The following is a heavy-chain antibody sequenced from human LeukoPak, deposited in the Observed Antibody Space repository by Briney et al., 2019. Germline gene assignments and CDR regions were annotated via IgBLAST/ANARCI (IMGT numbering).Heavy chain of an antibody. CDR3: AGVQPYYDILTGYYEGGAFDI. J-gene: IGHJ3*02. CDR1: GGSMSSYY. CDR2: IYHSGST. Sequence: SGTLSLTCTVSGGSMSSYYWSWIRQPPGKGLEWIGSIYHSGSTYYNPSLKSRVTISVDTSKNQFSLKLSSVTAADTAVHYCAGVQPYYDILTGYYEGGAFDIWGQGTMVTVSS. V-gene: IGHV4-59*04. D-gene: IGHD3-9*01.